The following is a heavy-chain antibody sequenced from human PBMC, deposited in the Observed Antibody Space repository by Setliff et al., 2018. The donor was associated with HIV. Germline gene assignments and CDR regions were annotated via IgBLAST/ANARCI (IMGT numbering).Heavy chain of an antibody. CDR3: ARVEGYCDGVSCYSDYYGMDV. CDR2: INPNSGGT. CDR1: GFSFNAFY. D-gene: IGHD2-15*01. J-gene: IGHJ6*02. V-gene: IGHV1-2*04. Sequence: VKVSCKASGFSFNAFYMHWVRQAPGQGLEYMGWINPNSGGTNYAQKFQGWVTMTSDSSISTAYMELSRLKSDDTAVYHCARVEGYCDGVSCYSDYYGMDVWGQGTTVTVS.